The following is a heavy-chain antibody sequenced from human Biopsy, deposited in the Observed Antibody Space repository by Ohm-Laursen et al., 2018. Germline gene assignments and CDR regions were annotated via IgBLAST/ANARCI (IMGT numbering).Heavy chain of an antibody. D-gene: IGHD2/OR15-2a*01. Sequence: SLRLSCTASGFTFSSYGMHWVRQAPGKGLEWVAAIWYDGSNKNYADSVKGRFTISRDNSKNTLYLQVNSLGAEDTAVYYCTRDTTYYAGTTYCDALDVWGQGTTVTVSS. CDR2: IWYDGSNK. J-gene: IGHJ3*01. CDR1: GFTFSSYG. CDR3: TRDTTYYAGTTYCDALDV. V-gene: IGHV3-33*01.